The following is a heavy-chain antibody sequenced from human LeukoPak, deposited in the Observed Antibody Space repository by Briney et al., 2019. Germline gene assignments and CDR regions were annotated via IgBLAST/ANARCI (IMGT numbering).Heavy chain of an antibody. J-gene: IGHJ4*02. CDR2: IFSGGGT. CDR3: ATWRVPGYFDY. D-gene: IGHD3-10*01. Sequence: GGSLRLSCAASGFTVSNNYMSWVRQAPGKGLEWVSVIFSGGGTYYAGSVKGRFTISRDNSKNTLYLQMSSLSPEDTAVYFCATWRVPGYFDYWGQGTLLTVSS. V-gene: IGHV3-66*02. CDR1: GFTVSNNY.